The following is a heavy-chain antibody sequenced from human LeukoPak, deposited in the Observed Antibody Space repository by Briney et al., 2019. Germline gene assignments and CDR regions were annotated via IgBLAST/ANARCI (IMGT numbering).Heavy chain of an antibody. D-gene: IGHD6-19*01. Sequence: GGSLRLSSAASGFTFSSYWMSWVRQAPGKGMEWVANIKQDGSEKYYVDSVKGRFIISRDNAKNSLSLQMNSLRAEDTAVYYCARDGSGWYGNWYFDLWGLGTLVTVSS. CDR1: GFTFSSYW. J-gene: IGHJ2*01. CDR3: ARDGSGWYGNWYFDL. V-gene: IGHV3-7*03. CDR2: IKQDGSEK.